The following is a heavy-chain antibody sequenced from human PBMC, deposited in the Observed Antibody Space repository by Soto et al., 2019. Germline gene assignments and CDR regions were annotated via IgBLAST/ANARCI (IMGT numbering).Heavy chain of an antibody. Sequence: EVQLVESGGGLVQPGGSLRLSCAASGFTFSSYAMHWVRQAPGKGLEYVSAISSNGGSTHYANSVKGRFTISRDNSKNTLYLQMGSLRAEDMAVYYCARLNPIAAAFDYWGQGTLVNVSS. J-gene: IGHJ4*02. CDR3: ARLNPIAAAFDY. D-gene: IGHD6-13*01. CDR1: GFTFSSYA. CDR2: ISSNGGST. V-gene: IGHV3-64*01.